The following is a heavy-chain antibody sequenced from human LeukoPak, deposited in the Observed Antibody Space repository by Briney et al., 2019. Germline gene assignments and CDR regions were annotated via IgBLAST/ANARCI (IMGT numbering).Heavy chain of an antibody. V-gene: IGHV3-33*01. CDR3: ARPAYYYDSSGYYGGAFDI. J-gene: IGHJ3*02. CDR2: IWYDGSNK. Sequence: GGSLRLSCAASGFTFSSYGMHWVRQAPGKELEWVAVIWYDGSNKYYADSVKGRFTISRDNSKNTLYLQMNSLRAEDTAVYYCARPAYYYDSSGYYGGAFDIWGQGTMVTVSS. CDR1: GFTFSSYG. D-gene: IGHD3-22*01.